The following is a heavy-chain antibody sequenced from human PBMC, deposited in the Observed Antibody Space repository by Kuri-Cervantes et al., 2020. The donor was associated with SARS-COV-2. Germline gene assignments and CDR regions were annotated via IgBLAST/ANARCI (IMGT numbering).Heavy chain of an antibody. V-gene: IGHV1-3*01. CDR3: ARGGDSTCSGGSCYPVGWFVP. CDR1: GYTFTSYA. D-gene: IGHD2-15*01. CDR2: INAGNGNT. J-gene: IGHJ5*02. Sequence: ASVKVSCKASGYTFTSYAMHWVRQAPGQRLEWMGWINAGNGNTKYSQKFQGRVTITRDTSASTAYMELSSLRSEDTAVYYCARGGDSTCSGGSCYPVGWFVPWGHGNPVNVSS.